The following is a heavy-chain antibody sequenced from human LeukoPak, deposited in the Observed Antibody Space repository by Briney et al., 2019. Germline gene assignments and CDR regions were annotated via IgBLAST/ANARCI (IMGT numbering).Heavy chain of an antibody. Sequence: GGSLRPSCAASGFTVSSNYMSWVRQAPGKGLEWVSVIYSGGSTYYADSVKGRFTISRDNSKNTLYLQMNSLRAEDTAVYYCAKAGIAARQDDYWGQGTLVTVSS. D-gene: IGHD6-6*01. CDR3: AKAGIAARQDDY. CDR1: GFTVSSNY. CDR2: IYSGGST. J-gene: IGHJ4*02. V-gene: IGHV3-53*01.